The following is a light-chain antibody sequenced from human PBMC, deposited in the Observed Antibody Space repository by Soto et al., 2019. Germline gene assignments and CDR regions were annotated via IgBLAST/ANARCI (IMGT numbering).Light chain of an antibody. J-gene: IGKJ4*01. Sequence: EIVLTQSPATLSLSPGERATLSCRASQSAGTYLAWYQQKPGQAPRLLIYDASNRATGIPARFSGSGSGTEFTLTISSLQSEDFAVYYCQQYNNWPLTFGGGTKVGIK. CDR2: DAS. CDR3: QQYNNWPLT. V-gene: IGKV3-11*01. CDR1: QSAGTY.